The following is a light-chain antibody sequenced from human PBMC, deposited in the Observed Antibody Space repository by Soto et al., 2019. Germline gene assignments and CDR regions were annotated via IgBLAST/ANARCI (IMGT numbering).Light chain of an antibody. CDR2: GAS. J-gene: IGKJ4*01. CDR3: QQYSNLPPT. Sequence: DIVLTQSPGTLSLSPGERATLSCRASQSLTRNYLAWFRQKPGQAPKLLISGASTRATGIPDRFSGSVSGTDFTLTISRLEPEDFAVYFCQQYSNLPPTFGGGTKVEIK. CDR1: QSLTRNY. V-gene: IGKV3-20*01.